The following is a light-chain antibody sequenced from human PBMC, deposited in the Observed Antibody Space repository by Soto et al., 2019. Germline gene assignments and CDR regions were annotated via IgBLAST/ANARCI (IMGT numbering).Light chain of an antibody. V-gene: IGLV2-14*01. CDR3: SSYTSSSTLAYV. J-gene: IGLJ1*01. Sequence: QSALTQPASVSASPGQSITISCTGTSSDVGDSKYVSWYQQHAGKAPKLMIYEVSNRPSGISNRFSGSKSGSTASLTISGLQAEDEADYYCSSYTSSSTLAYVFGTGTKLTVL. CDR2: EVS. CDR1: SSDVGDSKY.